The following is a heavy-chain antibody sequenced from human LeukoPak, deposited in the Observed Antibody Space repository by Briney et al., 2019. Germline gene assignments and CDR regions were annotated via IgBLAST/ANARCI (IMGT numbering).Heavy chain of an antibody. CDR2: IYYSGST. Sequence: SETLSLTCTVSGGSISSYYWSWIRQPPGKGLEWIGYIYYSGSTNYNPSLKSRVTISVDTSKNQFSLKLSSVTAADTAVYYCARGRYCSSTSCYGVWLNAFDIWGQGTMVTVSS. D-gene: IGHD2-2*01. CDR3: ARGRYCSSTSCYGVWLNAFDI. CDR1: GGSISSYY. V-gene: IGHV4-59*12. J-gene: IGHJ3*02.